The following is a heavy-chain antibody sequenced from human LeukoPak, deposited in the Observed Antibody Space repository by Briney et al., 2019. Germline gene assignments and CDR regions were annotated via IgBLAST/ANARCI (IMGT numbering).Heavy chain of an antibody. V-gene: IGHV3-23*01. CDR3: AEDSAGDYDLNFDY. D-gene: IGHD4-17*01. J-gene: IGHJ4*02. CDR2: ISGSGGST. Sequence: GGSLRLSCAASGFTFSSYAMSWVRQAPGKGLEWVSAISGSGGSTYYADSVKGRFTISRDNSKNTLYLQMNSLRAEDTAVYYCAEDSAGDYDLNFDYWGQGTLVTVSS. CDR1: GFTFSSYA.